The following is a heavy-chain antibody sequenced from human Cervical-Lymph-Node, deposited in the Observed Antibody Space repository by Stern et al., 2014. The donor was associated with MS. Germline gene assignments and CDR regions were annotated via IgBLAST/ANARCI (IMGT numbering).Heavy chain of an antibody. J-gene: IGHJ4*02. D-gene: IGHD3-22*01. V-gene: IGHV1-69*01. CDR2: IIPIFGTA. CDR3: ARELNYDSSGYYFYY. CDR1: GDTFSRYG. Sequence: QVQLGQSGAEVKKPGSSVKVSCKASGDTFSRYGISWVRQAPGQGLEWMGGIIPIFGTAKYAQKFQDRVTITADESTSTAYMELSSLRSXXTAVYYCARELNYDSSGYYFYYWGQGTLVTVSS.